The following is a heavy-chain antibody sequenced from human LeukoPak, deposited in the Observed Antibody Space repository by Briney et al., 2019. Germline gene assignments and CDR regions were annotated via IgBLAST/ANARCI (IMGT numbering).Heavy chain of an antibody. CDR1: GGTFSRNA. CDR2: IIPVFGTP. D-gene: IGHD3-10*01. J-gene: IGHJ5*02. CDR3: ARSGSGSYYFYWFDP. Sequence: SVKVSCKTSGGTFSRNAISWVRQAPGQGLEWLGGIIPVFGTPNYAQKFQGRVTISADKSTSTVYMELSSLRSEGTAMYYGARSGSGSYYFYWFDPWGQGTLVTVSS. V-gene: IGHV1-69*06.